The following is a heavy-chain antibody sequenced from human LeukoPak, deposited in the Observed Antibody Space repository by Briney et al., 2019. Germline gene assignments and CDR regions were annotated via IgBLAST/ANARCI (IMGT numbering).Heavy chain of an antibody. CDR1: GFTFSNYA. D-gene: IGHD6-13*01. CDR3: AKTSKYSTTWYDY. Sequence: PGGSLRLSCAASGFTFSNYAVSWVRQAPGKGLEWVSGISGDGGSTYYADSVKGRFTISRGSPENALYLQMNSLRAEDTAVYYCAKTSKYSTTWYDYWGQGTLVTVSS. CDR2: ISGDGGST. V-gene: IGHV3-23*01. J-gene: IGHJ4*02.